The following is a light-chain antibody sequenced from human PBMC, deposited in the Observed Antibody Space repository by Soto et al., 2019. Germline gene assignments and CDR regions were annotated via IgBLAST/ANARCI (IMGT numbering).Light chain of an antibody. J-gene: IGKJ5*01. Sequence: DIHITHSPSSLSSSVLYIFTITCLPGHSISSYLNCYQQKPGKDTKLLIYAASSLKSGVPSRFSGSGSGTDFILTISSLQHEDFATYYCQQSYSTSQITFGQGTRLEIK. CDR1: HSISSY. V-gene: IGKV1-39*01. CDR3: QQSYSTSQIT. CDR2: AAS.